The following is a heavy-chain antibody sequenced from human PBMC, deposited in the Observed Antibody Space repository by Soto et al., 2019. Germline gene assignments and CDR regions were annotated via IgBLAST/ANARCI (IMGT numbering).Heavy chain of an antibody. CDR2: IRSKAYGGTT. CDR3: TRGRNSSGYYYYYGMDV. D-gene: IGHD6-25*01. Sequence: GGSLRLSCTASGFTFGDYAMSWFRQAPGKGLEWVGFIRSKAYGGTTEYAASVKGRFTISRDDSKSIAYLQMNSLKTEDTAVYYCTRGRNSSGYYYYYGMDVWGQGTTVTVSS. J-gene: IGHJ6*02. V-gene: IGHV3-49*03. CDR1: GFTFGDYA.